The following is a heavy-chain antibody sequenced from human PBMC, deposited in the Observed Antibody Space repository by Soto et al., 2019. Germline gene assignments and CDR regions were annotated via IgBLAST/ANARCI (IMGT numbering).Heavy chain of an antibody. V-gene: IGHV1-2*04. J-gene: IGHJ3*02. D-gene: IGHD3-16*01. CDR1: GYTFTGYY. CDR2: INPNSGGT. Sequence: GASVKVSCKASGYTFTGYYMHWVRQAPGQGLEWMGWINPNSGGTNYAQKFQGWVTMTRDTSISTAYMELSRLRSDDTAVYYCARAGVTYYDYIWGSFHGSFDIWGQGTMVTVS. CDR3: ARAGVTYYDYIWGSFHGSFDI.